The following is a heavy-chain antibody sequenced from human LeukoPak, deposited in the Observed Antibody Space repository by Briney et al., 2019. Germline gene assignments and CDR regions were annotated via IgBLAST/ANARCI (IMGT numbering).Heavy chain of an antibody. CDR3: AREPEDRYSSSWYSAFDI. V-gene: IGHV3-21*05. Sequence: PGGSLRLSCAASGFTFSSYSMNWVRQAPGKGLEWVSYISSSSSSYIYYADSVKGRFTISRDNAKNSLYLQMNSLRAEDTAVYYCAREPEDRYSSSWYSAFDIWGQGTMVTVSS. J-gene: IGHJ3*02. D-gene: IGHD6-13*01. CDR1: GFTFSSYS. CDR2: ISSSSSSYI.